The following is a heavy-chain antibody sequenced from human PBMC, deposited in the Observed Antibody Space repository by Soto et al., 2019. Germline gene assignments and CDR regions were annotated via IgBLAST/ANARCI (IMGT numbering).Heavy chain of an antibody. CDR2: ISNTGGST. Sequence: EVQLLDSGGGLEQPGGSLRLSCAASGFTFSNYAMSWVRQAPGKGLEWVSTISNTGGSTYYADSVKGRFTISRDNSENTLYLQMNSLRAEDTALYYCAKGWTGISSWYELDYWGQGTLVTVSS. J-gene: IGHJ4*02. D-gene: IGHD6-13*01. CDR1: GFTFSNYA. V-gene: IGHV3-23*01. CDR3: AKGWTGISSWYELDY.